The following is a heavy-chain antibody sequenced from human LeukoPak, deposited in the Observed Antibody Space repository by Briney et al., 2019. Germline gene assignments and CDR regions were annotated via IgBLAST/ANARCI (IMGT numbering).Heavy chain of an antibody. V-gene: IGHV3-74*01. Sequence: GGSLRLSCAASGFTFSGYWMHWVRQAPGKGLVWVSRITSDGSSTSYADSVKGRFTISRDNSKNTLYLQMNSLKTEDTAVYYCSRDAPNWNYVGNWFDPWGQGTLVTVS. D-gene: IGHD1-7*01. CDR1: GFTFSGYW. CDR3: SRDAPNWNYVGNWFDP. CDR2: ITSDGSST. J-gene: IGHJ5*02.